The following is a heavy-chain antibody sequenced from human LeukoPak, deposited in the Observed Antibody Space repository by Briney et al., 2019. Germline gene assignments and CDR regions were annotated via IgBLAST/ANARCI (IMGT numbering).Heavy chain of an antibody. J-gene: IGHJ4*02. CDR2: ISYDGSNK. D-gene: IGHD3-22*01. V-gene: IGHV3-30*04. CDR1: GFTFSSYA. Sequence: PGGSLRLSCAASGFTFSSYAMHWVRQAPGKGLEWVAVISYDGSNKYYADSVKGRFTISRDNSKNTLYLQMNSLRAEDTAVYYCARGGGHYDSSGYYVAWGYWGQGTLVTVSS. CDR3: ARGGGHYDSSGYYVAWGY.